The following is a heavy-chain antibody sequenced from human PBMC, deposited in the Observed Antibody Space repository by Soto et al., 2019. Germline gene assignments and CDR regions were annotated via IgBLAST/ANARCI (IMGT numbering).Heavy chain of an antibody. J-gene: IGHJ5*02. CDR2: VFPSDSDT. Sequence: GESLKISCRTSGYRFTSYWIAWVRQMPGKGLEWMGIVFPSDSDTRYSPSFQGQVTISADRSTSTVFLQWASLKASDTAVYFCARKDKSGYFNWFDPWGQGTLVTVS. CDR1: GYRFTSYW. CDR3: ARKDKSGYFNWFDP. D-gene: IGHD3-22*01. V-gene: IGHV5-51*01.